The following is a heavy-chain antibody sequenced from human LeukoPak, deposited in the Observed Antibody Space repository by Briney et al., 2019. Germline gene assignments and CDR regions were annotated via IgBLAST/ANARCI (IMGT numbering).Heavy chain of an antibody. J-gene: IGHJ5*02. CDR2: TYYRAKWYN. Sequence: SQTLSLTCAISGDSVSSNSAAWNWIRQSPWRGLEWLGRTYYRAKWYNDYAVSVKSRITINPDTSKNQFSLQLNSVTPEDTAVYYCARDPGLFDCSSTSCRGANWFDPWGQGTLVTVSS. CDR3: ARDPGLFDCSSTSCRGANWFDP. D-gene: IGHD2-2*01. CDR1: GDSVSSNSAA. V-gene: IGHV6-1*01.